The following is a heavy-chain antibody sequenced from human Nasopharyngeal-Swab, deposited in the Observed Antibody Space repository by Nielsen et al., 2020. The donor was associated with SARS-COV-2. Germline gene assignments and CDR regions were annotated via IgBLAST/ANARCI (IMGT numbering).Heavy chain of an antibody. V-gene: IGHV4-59*01. CDR3: ARDKGDGYNSFDY. J-gene: IGHJ4*02. D-gene: IGHD5-24*01. Sequence: SETLSLTCTVSGGSISSYYWSWIRQPPGKGLEWIGYIYYSGSTNYNPSLKSRVTISVDTSKNQFSLKLSSVTAADTAAYYCARDKGDGYNSFDYWGQGTLVTVSS. CDR2: IYYSGST. CDR1: GGSISSYY.